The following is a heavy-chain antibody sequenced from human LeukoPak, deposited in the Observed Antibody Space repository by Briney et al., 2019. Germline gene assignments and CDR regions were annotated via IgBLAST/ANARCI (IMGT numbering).Heavy chain of an antibody. Sequence: PSETLSLTCTVSGGSISSSSYYWGWIRQPPGKGLEWIGGIYYSGSTYYNPSLKSRVTISVDTSKNQFSLKLSSVTAADTAVYYCARFLSSAAGRYYFDYWGQGTLVTVSS. J-gene: IGHJ4*02. V-gene: IGHV4-39*07. CDR2: IYYSGST. D-gene: IGHD6-13*01. CDR3: ARFLSSAAGRYYFDY. CDR1: GGSISSSSYY.